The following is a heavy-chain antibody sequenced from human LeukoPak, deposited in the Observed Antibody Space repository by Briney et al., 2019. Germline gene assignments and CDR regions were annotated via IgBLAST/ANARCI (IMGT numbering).Heavy chain of an antibody. Sequence: ASVKVSCKASGYTFSIYGVSWVRQAPGQGLKWVAWISAYNGNTNYAQKFQGRVTMTTDTSTSTAYMELRSLRSDDTAVYYCARGGYSYGYMGYFDYWGQGTLVTVSS. CDR1: GYTFSIYG. J-gene: IGHJ4*02. V-gene: IGHV1-18*01. D-gene: IGHD5-18*01. CDR3: ARGGYSYGYMGYFDY. CDR2: ISAYNGNT.